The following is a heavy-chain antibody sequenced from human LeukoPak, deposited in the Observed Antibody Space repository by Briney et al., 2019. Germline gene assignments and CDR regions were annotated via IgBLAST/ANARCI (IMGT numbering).Heavy chain of an antibody. V-gene: IGHV1-8*01. CDR1: GYTFTSYD. J-gene: IGHJ6*02. D-gene: IGHD3-9*01. CDR2: MNPNSGNT. Sequence: ASVKVSCKASGYTFTSYDINWVRQATGQGLEWMGWMNPNSGNTGYAQRFQGRVTMTRNTSISTAYMELSSLRSEDTAAYYCARGRIYDILTGYFFYYYGMDVWGQGTTVTVSS. CDR3: ARGRIYDILTGYFFYYYGMDV.